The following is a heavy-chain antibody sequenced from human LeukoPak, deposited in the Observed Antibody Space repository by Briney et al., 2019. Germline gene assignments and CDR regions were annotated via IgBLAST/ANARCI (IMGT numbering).Heavy chain of an antibody. CDR1: GGSISSSSYY. D-gene: IGHD3-22*01. CDR2: IYYSGST. J-gene: IGHJ4*02. V-gene: IGHV4-39*01. Sequence: SETLSLTCTVSGGSISSSSYYWGWIRQPPGKGLEWIGSIYYSGSTYYNPSLKSRVTISVDTSKNQFSLKLSSVTAADTAVYYCARLHYDSSGYYHYRKDPYYFDYWGQGTLSPSPQ. CDR3: ARLHYDSSGYYHYRKDPYYFDY.